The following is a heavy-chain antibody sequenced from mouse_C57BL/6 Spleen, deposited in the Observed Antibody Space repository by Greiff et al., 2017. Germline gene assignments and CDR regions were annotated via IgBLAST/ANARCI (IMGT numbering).Heavy chain of an antibody. Sequence: EVQLVESGPGLVKPSQSLSLTCSVTGYSITSGYYWNWIRQFPGNKLEWMGYISYDGSNNYNPSLKNRISITRDTSKNQFFLKLNSVTTEDTATYYCARERDYDGFAYWGQGTLVTVSA. D-gene: IGHD2-4*01. V-gene: IGHV3-6*01. CDR3: ARERDYDGFAY. CDR2: ISYDGSN. CDR1: GYSITSGYY. J-gene: IGHJ3*01.